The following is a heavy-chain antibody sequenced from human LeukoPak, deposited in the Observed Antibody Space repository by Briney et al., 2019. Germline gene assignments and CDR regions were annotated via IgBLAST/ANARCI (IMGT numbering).Heavy chain of an antibody. CDR3: ARLRRTSDSSGYYYYYDY. CDR1: GLGFSSFS. CDR2: ITPTTSYI. V-gene: IGHV3-21*01. J-gene: IGHJ4*02. D-gene: IGHD3-22*01. Sequence: GGSLRLSCAASGLGFSSFSFNWIRQAPGKGLDWVSSITPTTSYIYYADSVRGRFTISRENAKNSLYLQMNSLRAEDTAVYYCARLRRTSDSSGYYYYYDYRGLGTLVTVSS.